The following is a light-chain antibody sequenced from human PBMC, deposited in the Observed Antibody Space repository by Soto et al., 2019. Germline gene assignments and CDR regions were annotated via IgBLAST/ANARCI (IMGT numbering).Light chain of an antibody. Sequence: EIVLTQSPGTLSLSPGERATLSCRASQSVSSTYLAWYQQQPGQAPRLLIYGASNRATSIPDRFSGSGSGTDFTLTISRLEPEDVAVYYCQQYGSSSWKFGQGTKVDIK. V-gene: IGKV3-20*01. CDR3: QQYGSSSWK. J-gene: IGKJ1*01. CDR2: GAS. CDR1: QSVSSTY.